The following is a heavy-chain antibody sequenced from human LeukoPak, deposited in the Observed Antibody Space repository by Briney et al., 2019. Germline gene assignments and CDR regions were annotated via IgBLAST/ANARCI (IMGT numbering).Heavy chain of an antibody. J-gene: IGHJ4*02. D-gene: IGHD5-12*01. CDR1: GYTFTGYY. CDR3: ARDSTNSGYDL. CDR2: INPNSGGA. V-gene: IGHV1-2*06. Sequence: ASVRVSCKASGYTFTGYYMHWVRQAPGQGLEWMGRINPNSGGANYAQKFQGRVTMTRDTSISTAYMELSRLRSDDTAVYYCARDSTNSGYDLWGQGTLVTVSS.